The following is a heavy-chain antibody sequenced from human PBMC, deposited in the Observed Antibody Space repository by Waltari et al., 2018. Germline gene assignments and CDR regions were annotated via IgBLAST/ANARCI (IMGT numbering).Heavy chain of an antibody. CDR2: IKEDGSKE. CDR1: GFRFSTYW. Sequence: EVQLVESGGGLVEPGGSLRLSCVASGFRFSTYWMSWVRQAPGKGLEWVADIKEDGSKEYYLGSVKGRFTISRDNAKNSVYLQMNSLRPEDTAVYYCARDWEGERPNFDYWGQGTLVTVSS. CDR3: ARDWEGERPNFDY. J-gene: IGHJ4*02. V-gene: IGHV3-7*04. D-gene: IGHD1-26*01.